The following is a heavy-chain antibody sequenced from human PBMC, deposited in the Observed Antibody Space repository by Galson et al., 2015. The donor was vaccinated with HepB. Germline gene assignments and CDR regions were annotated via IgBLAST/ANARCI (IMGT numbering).Heavy chain of an antibody. Sequence: PALVKPTQTLTLTCTFSGFSLSTSGMCVSWIRQPPGKALEWLARIDWDDDKYYSTSLKTRLTISKDTSKNQVVLTMTYMDPVDTATYYCARITPSAIAAAEGGHFDYWGQGTLVTVSS. D-gene: IGHD6-13*01. CDR2: IDWDDDK. V-gene: IGHV2-70*11. J-gene: IGHJ4*02. CDR1: GFSLSTSGMC. CDR3: ARITPSAIAAAEGGHFDY.